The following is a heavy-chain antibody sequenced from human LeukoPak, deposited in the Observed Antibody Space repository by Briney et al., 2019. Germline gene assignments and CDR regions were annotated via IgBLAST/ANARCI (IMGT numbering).Heavy chain of an antibody. D-gene: IGHD2-15*01. V-gene: IGHV4-30-4*01. CDR1: GGSISSGDYY. Sequence: SQTLSLTCTVSGGSISSGDYYRSWIRQPPGKGLEWIGYIYYSGSTYYNPSLKSRVTISVDTSKNQFSLKLSSVTAADTAVYYCARGEGYCSGGRCYGWFDPWGQGTLVTVFS. J-gene: IGHJ5*02. CDR3: ARGEGYCSGGRCYGWFDP. CDR2: IYYSGST.